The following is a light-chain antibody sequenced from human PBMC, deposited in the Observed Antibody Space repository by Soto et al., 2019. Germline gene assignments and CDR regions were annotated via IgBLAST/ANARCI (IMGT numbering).Light chain of an antibody. J-gene: IGKJ1*01. Sequence: EIVMTQSASTLSVSPGERATLSWGASQSVSSNLAWYQQKPGQAPRLLIYGASTRATGIPARFSGSGSGTEFTLTISSLQSEDFAVYYCQQYNNWPPWTFGQGTKVDIK. V-gene: IGKV3-15*01. CDR3: QQYNNWPPWT. CDR1: QSVSSN. CDR2: GAS.